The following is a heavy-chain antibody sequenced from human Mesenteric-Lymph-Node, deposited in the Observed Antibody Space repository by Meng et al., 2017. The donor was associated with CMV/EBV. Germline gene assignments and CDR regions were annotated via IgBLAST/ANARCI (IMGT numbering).Heavy chain of an antibody. CDR1: GYTFTNYA. Sequence: QVQLVQSGAEVKEPGASVKVSCKASGYTFTNYAIHWVRQAPGQGLEWMGRINPNSGVSNSAQNFQGRVTMTRDTSISTAYMELGRLTSDDTAVYYCARDNVNPEGFDPWGQGTLVTVSS. CDR2: INPNSGVS. CDR3: ARDNVNPEGFDP. V-gene: IGHV1-2*06. J-gene: IGHJ5*02. D-gene: IGHD2/OR15-2a*01.